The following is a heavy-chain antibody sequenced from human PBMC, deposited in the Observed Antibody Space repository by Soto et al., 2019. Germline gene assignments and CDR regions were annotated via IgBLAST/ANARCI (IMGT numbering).Heavy chain of an antibody. Sequence: PSETLSLTCIVSCGSISNSGFYWGWIRQPPGKGLEWIGSIYDSGTTYYNPSLKSRVTVSVDTSKNHFSLRLTSVIAADTAVYYCARPRGLRFSVADVFDIWGQGAMVTVSS. CDR2: IYDSGTT. CDR1: CGSISNSGFY. V-gene: IGHV4-39*02. J-gene: IGHJ3*02. CDR3: ARPRGLRFSVADVFDI. D-gene: IGHD3-3*01.